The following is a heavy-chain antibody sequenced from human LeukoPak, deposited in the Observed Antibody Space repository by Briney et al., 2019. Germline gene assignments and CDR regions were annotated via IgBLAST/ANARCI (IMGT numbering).Heavy chain of an antibody. D-gene: IGHD2-2*01. CDR2: ISSSSSYI. V-gene: IGHV3-21*01. Sequence: PGGSLRLSCAASGFTFSSYSMNWVRQAPGKGLEWVSSISSSSSYIYYADSVKGRFTISRDNAKNSLYLQMNSLRAEDTAVYYCARARIVVVPAAMRSDAFDIWGQGTMVTVSS. CDR1: GFTFSSYS. J-gene: IGHJ3*02. CDR3: ARARIVVVPAAMRSDAFDI.